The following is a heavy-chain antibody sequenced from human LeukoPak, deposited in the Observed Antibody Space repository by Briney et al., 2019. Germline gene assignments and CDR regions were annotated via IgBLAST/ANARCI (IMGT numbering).Heavy chain of an antibody. D-gene: IGHD2-2*01. V-gene: IGHV3-23*01. CDR1: GFTFSSYA. CDR3: ANIKYQLSLA. Sequence: PGGSLRLSCAASGFTFSSYAMSWAGQAPRKGLEWVSAISGSGGSTYYADSVKGRFTISRDNSKNTLYRKMNSLSAEDKSGYYCANIKYQLSLAWGQGTLVTVSS. CDR2: ISGSGGST. J-gene: IGHJ5*02.